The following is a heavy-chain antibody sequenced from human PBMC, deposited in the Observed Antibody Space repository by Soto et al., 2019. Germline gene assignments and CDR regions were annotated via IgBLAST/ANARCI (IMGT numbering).Heavy chain of an antibody. CDR3: AKERATTTAFDP. J-gene: IGHJ5*02. Sequence: GGSLRLSCAACGFTFSRDGMRWVRQAPGKGLEWVSLITDNGGSTYYADSVKGRFTISRDNTKKTLFLQMNSLRAEDTAVYYCAKERATTTAFDPWAQGTMVTVSS. CDR2: ITDNGGST. D-gene: IGHD4-17*01. CDR1: GFTFSRDG. V-gene: IGHV3-23*01.